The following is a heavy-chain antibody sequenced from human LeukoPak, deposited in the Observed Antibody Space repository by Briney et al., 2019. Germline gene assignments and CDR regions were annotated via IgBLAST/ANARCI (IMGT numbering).Heavy chain of an antibody. CDR2: INPSSGGT. Sequence: ASVKVSCKASGYTFTGYYMHWVRQAPGQGLEWMGWINPSSGGTNYAQKFQGRVTMTRDTSISTAYMELSRLRSDDTAVYYCARDSAVAGTRFFDYWGQGTLVTVSS. V-gene: IGHV1-2*02. D-gene: IGHD6-19*01. CDR3: ARDSAVAGTRFFDY. CDR1: GYTFTGYY. J-gene: IGHJ4*02.